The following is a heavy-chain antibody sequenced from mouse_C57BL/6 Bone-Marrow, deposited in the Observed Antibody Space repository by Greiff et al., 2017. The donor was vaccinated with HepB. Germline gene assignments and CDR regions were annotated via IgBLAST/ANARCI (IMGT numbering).Heavy chain of an antibody. CDR1: GFTFSDYY. D-gene: IGHD2-3*01. J-gene: IGHJ1*03. Sequence: EVNVVESGGGLVQPGGSLKLSCAASGFTFSDYYMYWVRQTPEKRLEWVAYISNGGGSTYYPDTVKGRFTISRDNAKNTLYLQMSRLKSEDTAMYYCARHGYYVYWYFDVWGTGTTVTVSS. V-gene: IGHV5-12*01. CDR3: ARHGYYVYWYFDV. CDR2: ISNGGGST.